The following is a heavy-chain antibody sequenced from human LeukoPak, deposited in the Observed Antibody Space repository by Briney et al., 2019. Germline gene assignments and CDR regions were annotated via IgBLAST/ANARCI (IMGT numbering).Heavy chain of an antibody. CDR3: ARAMTTEANDY. V-gene: IGHV3-74*01. CDR2: ITNDGSST. Sequence: GGSLRLSCAASGLTFSSHWMHWVRQAPGKGLVWVSRITNDGSSTTYADSVKGRFTVSRDNAKNSLYLQMNNLKVEDTAVYYCARAMTTEANDYWGQGTLVTVSS. J-gene: IGHJ4*02. CDR1: GLTFSSHW. D-gene: IGHD4-11*01.